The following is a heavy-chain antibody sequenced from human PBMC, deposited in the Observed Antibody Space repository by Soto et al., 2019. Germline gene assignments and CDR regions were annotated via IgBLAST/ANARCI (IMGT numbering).Heavy chain of an antibody. V-gene: IGHV1-69*12. CDR1: GGTFSSYA. D-gene: IGHD6-13*01. J-gene: IGHJ4*02. CDR2: IIPIFGTA. CDR3: ARERSSSWYLGEFDY. Sequence: QVQLVQSGAEVKKPGSSVQVSCKASGGTFSSYAISWVRQVPGQGLEWMGGIIPIFGTANYAQKFQGRVTITADESTSTAYMELSSLRSEDTAVYYCARERSSSWYLGEFDYWGQGTLVTVSS.